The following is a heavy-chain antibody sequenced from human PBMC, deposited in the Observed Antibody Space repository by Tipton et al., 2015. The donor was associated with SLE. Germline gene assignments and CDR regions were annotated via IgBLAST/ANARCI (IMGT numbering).Heavy chain of an antibody. J-gene: IGHJ4*02. Sequence: GLVKPSQTLSLTCTVSGYSISSGYYWGWIRQAPGKGLEWIGSIYHSGSTSYNPSLKSRVTISVDTSKNQFSLRLSSVTAADTAVYYCARAELGDFDYWGPGSLVTVSS. CDR3: ARAELGDFDY. CDR1: GYSISSGYY. D-gene: IGHD7-27*01. CDR2: IYHSGST. V-gene: IGHV4-38-2*02.